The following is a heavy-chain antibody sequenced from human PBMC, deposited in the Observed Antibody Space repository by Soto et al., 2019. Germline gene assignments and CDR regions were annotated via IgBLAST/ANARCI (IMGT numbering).Heavy chain of an antibody. V-gene: IGHV4-31*03. D-gene: IGHD5-18*01. CDR1: GGSISSGTSY. Sequence: PSETLSLTCTVSGGSISSGTSYWSWIRQRPGKGLEWIGYIIHSGSFYYTPSLRGRVTISVDTSKNQFSLKLSSVTAADTAVYYCARKQRGYSYGHFDYWGQGTLVTVSS. CDR3: ARKQRGYSYGHFDY. CDR2: IIHSGSF. J-gene: IGHJ4*02.